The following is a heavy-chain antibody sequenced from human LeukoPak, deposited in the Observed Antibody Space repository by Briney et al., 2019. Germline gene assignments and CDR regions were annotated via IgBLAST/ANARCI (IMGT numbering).Heavy chain of an antibody. V-gene: IGHV3-74*01. D-gene: IGHD6-13*01. J-gene: IGHJ4*02. CDR3: ARGYYSSSRFDS. Sequence: GGSLRLSCAASGFTFSSYWMHWVRQAPGKGLVWVSRINSDGSTTSYADSVKGRFTISRDNAENTLYMRMNSLRPEDTAVYYCARGYYSSSRFDSWGQGTLVTVSS. CDR1: GFTFSSYW. CDR2: INSDGSTT.